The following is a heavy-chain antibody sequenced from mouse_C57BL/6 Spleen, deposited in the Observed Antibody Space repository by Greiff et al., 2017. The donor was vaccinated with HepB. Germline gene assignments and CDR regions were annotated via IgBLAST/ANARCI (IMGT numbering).Heavy chain of an antibody. V-gene: IGHV5-6*01. CDR3: ANLAY. J-gene: IGHJ3*01. CDR2: ISSGGSYT. Sequence: EVKVVESGGDLVKPGGSLKLSCAASGFTFSSYGMSWVRQTPDKRLEWVATISSGGSYTYYPDSVKGRFTISRDNAKNTLYLQMSSLKSEDTAMYYCANLAYWGQGTLVTVSA. CDR1: GFTFSSYG.